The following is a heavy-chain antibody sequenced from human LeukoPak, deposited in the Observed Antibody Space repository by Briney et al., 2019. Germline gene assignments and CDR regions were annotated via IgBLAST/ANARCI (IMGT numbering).Heavy chain of an antibody. CDR2: ISYDGSNK. Sequence: GGTLRLSCAASGFTFSSYAMHWVRQAPGKGLEWVAVISYDGSNKYYADSVKGRFTISRDNSKNTLYLQMNSLRAEDTAVYYCAKFFTGEYVRAFDVWGQGTMVTVSS. V-gene: IGHV3-30*18. CDR3: AKFFTGEYVRAFDV. CDR1: GFTFSSYA. D-gene: IGHD3-10*02. J-gene: IGHJ3*01.